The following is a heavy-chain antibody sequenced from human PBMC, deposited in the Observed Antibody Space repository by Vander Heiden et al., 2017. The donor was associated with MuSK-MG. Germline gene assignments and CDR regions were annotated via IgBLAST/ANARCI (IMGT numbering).Heavy chain of an antibody. Sequence: QVQLVESGGGGVQRGKSLKLSCEGSGFTFSTYAMHWVRQAPGKGLAWVAAVSYEGGGKYYADYAKGRFSISRDNPKNTVFLELKNVRPDDTATYYCARDFRSSGYDLPGYWGQGTQVTVSS. D-gene: IGHD5-12*01. CDR2: VSYEGGGK. V-gene: IGHV3-30*07. CDR1: GFTFSTYA. J-gene: IGHJ4*02. CDR3: ARDFRSSGYDLPGY.